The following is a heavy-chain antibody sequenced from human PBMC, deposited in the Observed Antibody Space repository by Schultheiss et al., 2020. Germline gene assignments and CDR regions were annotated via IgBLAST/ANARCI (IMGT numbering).Heavy chain of an antibody. CDR3: ARGGALRWLSTPPPDY. CDR2: IIPIFGTA. V-gene: IGHV1-69*06. J-gene: IGHJ4*02. Sequence: SVKVSCKASGGTFSSYAISWVRQAPGQGLEWMGGIIPIFGTANYAQKFQGRVTITADKSTSTAYMELSSLRSEDTAAYYCARGGALRWLSTPPPDYWGQGTLVTVSS. D-gene: IGHD4-23*01. CDR1: GGTFSSYA.